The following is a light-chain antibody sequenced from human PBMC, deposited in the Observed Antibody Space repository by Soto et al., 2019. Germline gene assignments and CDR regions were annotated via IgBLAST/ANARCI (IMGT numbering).Light chain of an antibody. Sequence: DNKMTQSASALSAYVGDRVTITCRASQSISSWLAWYQQKPGKAPKLLIYAASSLQSGVPSRYSGSGVGTDFTLTIIGLQPEDFATYYCQQSYSSPYTFGPGTKVDIK. J-gene: IGKJ3*01. CDR2: AAS. CDR3: QQSYSSPYT. CDR1: QSISSW. V-gene: IGKV1-39*01.